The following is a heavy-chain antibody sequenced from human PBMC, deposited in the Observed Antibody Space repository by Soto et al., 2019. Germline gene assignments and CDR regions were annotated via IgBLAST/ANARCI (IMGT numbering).Heavy chain of an antibody. CDR1: GLSICQAG. D-gene: IGHD2-2*02. CDR3: VRDRYQLLYIMDV. Sequence: GVSMSLSSPVAGLSICQAGLNWESKAPGKGLEWVGRIKSKAGSATPDYAAPVKGRFTISRDNSKNTLYLQMSSLRPEDTAIYYCVRDRYQLLYIMDVWGRGTTVTVSS. CDR2: IKSKAGSATP. J-gene: IGHJ6*02. V-gene: IGHV3-15*07.